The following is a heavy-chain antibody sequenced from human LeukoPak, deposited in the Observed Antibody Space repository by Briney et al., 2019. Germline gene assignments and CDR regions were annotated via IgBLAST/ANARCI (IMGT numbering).Heavy chain of an antibody. CDR1: GFTFSTYA. CDR3: AKDYEPLVGVHRWGDWFDP. J-gene: IGHJ5*02. CDR2: ISGTGGST. D-gene: IGHD1-26*01. Sequence: GGSLRLSCAASGFTFSTYAMTWVRQAPGKGLEWVSLISGTGGSTYYADSVKGRFTISRDNSKNTLYRQMNSLRAEDTAVYYCAKDYEPLVGVHRWGDWFDPWGQGTLVTVSS. V-gene: IGHV3-23*01.